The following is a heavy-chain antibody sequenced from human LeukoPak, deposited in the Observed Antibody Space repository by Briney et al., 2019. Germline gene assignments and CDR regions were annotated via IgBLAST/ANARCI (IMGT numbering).Heavy chain of an antibody. CDR1: GFTVSSNH. J-gene: IGHJ2*01. D-gene: IGHD5-24*01. CDR3: ARVVVEMDRYFDL. V-gene: IGHV3-53*01. Sequence: GGSLRLSCAVSGFTVSSNHMSWVCQAPGKGLEWVSVIYSGGNTYYADSVKGRFTISRDNSKNTLFLQMNSLRVEDTAVYYCARVVVEMDRYFDLWGRGTLVTVSS. CDR2: IYSGGNT.